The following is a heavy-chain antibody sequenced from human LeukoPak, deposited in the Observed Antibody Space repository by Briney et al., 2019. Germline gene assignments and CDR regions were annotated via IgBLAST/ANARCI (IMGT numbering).Heavy chain of an antibody. V-gene: IGHV4-61*02. CDR3: ARQGWELTNSSPDY. CDR2: IYTSGST. CDR1: GGSISSGSYY. Sequence: KPSETLSLTCTVSGGSISSGSYYWSWIRQPAGKGLEWIGRIYTSGSTNYNPSLKSRVTISVDTSKNQFSLKLSSVTAADTAVYYCARQGWELTNSSPDYWGQGTLVTVSS. J-gene: IGHJ4*02. D-gene: IGHD1-26*01.